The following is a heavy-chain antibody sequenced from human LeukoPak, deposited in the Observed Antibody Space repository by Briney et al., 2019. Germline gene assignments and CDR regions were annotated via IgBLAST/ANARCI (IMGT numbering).Heavy chain of an antibody. Sequence: SETLSLTCTVSGGSLSGYYWNWIRQPAGKGLEWIGRIYISGNTWYKPSLQSRVTMSVDTSKNQFSLKLSSVTAADTAVYYCARGPLHYYDSSGYSNWFDPWGQGTLVTVSS. V-gene: IGHV4-4*07. CDR2: IYISGNT. CDR3: ARGPLHYYDSSGYSNWFDP. J-gene: IGHJ5*02. CDR1: GGSLSGYY. D-gene: IGHD3-22*01.